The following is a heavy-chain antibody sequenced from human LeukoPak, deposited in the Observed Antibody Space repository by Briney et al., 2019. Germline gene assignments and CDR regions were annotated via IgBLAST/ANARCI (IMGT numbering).Heavy chain of an antibody. J-gene: IGHJ6*03. CDR1: GFTFDDYG. CDR2: INWNGGST. D-gene: IGHD6-13*01. V-gene: IGHV3-20*04. Sequence: GGSLRLSCAASGFTFDDYGMSWVRQAPGKGLEWVSGINWNGGSTGYADSVKGRFTISRDSAKNSLYLQMNSLRAEDTALYYCARETRRVAAAGTKGRYYYYYYMDVWGKGTTVTVSS. CDR3: ARETRRVAAAGTKGRYYYYYYMDV.